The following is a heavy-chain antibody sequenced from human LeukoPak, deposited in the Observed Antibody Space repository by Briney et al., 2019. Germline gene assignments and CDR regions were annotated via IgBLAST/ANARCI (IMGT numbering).Heavy chain of an antibody. CDR3: AREGRYNWNGIDP. V-gene: IGHV1-2*02. Sequence: ASVKVSCKASGYTFTGYYMHWVRQAPGQGLEWMGWINPNSGGTNYAQKFQGRVTMTRDTSISTAYMELSRLRSDYTAVYYCAREGRYNWNGIDPWGQGTLVTVSS. CDR1: GYTFTGYY. D-gene: IGHD1-20*01. J-gene: IGHJ5*02. CDR2: INPNSGGT.